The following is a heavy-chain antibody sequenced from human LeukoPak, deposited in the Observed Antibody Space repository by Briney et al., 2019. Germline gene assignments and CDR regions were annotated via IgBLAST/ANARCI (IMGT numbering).Heavy chain of an antibody. Sequence: ASVKVSCKASGYTFTGYYMHWVRQAPGQGLEWMGRINPNSGGTNYAQKLQGRVTMTRDTSISTAYMELSRLRSDDTAVYYCASPYGSGSSRSDYWGQGTLVTVSS. D-gene: IGHD3-10*01. CDR1: GYTFTGYY. V-gene: IGHV1-2*06. J-gene: IGHJ4*02. CDR2: INPNSGGT. CDR3: ASPYGSGSSRSDY.